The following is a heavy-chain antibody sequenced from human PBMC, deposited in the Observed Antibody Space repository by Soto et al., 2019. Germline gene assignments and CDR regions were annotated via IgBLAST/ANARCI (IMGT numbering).Heavy chain of an antibody. Sequence: SGTLSITCSVSGVSMSSYYWTWIRQPAGKGLEWIGRVYSSGGTHYNSSLKSRVTISLDTSKNQFSLRLISVTAADTAVYYCARGQRFSDWFDPWGQGTLVTVSS. CDR2: VYSSGGT. CDR1: GVSMSSYY. CDR3: ARGQRFSDWFDP. V-gene: IGHV4-4*07. D-gene: IGHD3-3*01. J-gene: IGHJ5*02.